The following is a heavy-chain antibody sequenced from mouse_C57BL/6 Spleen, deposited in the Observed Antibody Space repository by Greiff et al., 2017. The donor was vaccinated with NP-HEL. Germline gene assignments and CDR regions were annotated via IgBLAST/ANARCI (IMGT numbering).Heavy chain of an antibody. V-gene: IGHV1-80*01. CDR2: LYPGDGDT. D-gene: IGHD4-1*01. CDR3: ARQDETGTFAY. J-gene: IGHJ3*01. Sequence: QVQLQQSGAELVKPGASVKISCKASGYAFSSYWMNWVKQRPGKGLEWIGQLYPGDGDTNYNGKFKGKATLTADKSSSTAYMQLSSLTSEDSAVYFCARQDETGTFAYWGQGTLVTVSA. CDR1: GYAFSSYW.